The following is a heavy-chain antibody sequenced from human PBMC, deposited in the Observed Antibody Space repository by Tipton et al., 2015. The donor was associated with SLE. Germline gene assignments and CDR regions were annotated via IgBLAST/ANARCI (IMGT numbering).Heavy chain of an antibody. J-gene: IGHJ4*01. CDR2: IYASGST. CDR3: ARRIYDILTGPLDY. CDR1: GESFSAYY. Sequence: TLSLTCAVYGESFSAYYWTWIRQPAGEGLEWIGRIYASGSTNYNPSLKSRVTISVGTSKNQFSLKLSSVTAADTAVYYCARRIYDILTGPLDYWGHGTLVTVSS. D-gene: IGHD3-9*01. V-gene: IGHV4-59*10.